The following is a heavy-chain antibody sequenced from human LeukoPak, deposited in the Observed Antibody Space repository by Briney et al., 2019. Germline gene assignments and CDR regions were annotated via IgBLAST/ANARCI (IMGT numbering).Heavy chain of an antibody. CDR3: ARGRGVTLDY. Sequence: SETLSLTCAVYGGSFSGYYWSWIRQPPGKGLEWIGEINHSGSTNYNPSLKSRVTISVDTSKNQFSLKLSSVTAADTAVYYCARGRGVTLDYWGQGTLVTVSS. D-gene: IGHD4-23*01. V-gene: IGHV4-34*01. J-gene: IGHJ4*02. CDR1: GGSFSGYY. CDR2: INHSGST.